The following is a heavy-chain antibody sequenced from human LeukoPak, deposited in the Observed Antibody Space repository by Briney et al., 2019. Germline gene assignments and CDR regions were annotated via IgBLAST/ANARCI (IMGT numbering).Heavy chain of an antibody. D-gene: IGHD6-19*01. CDR2: LGGCGFGT. CDR1: GLSFRSYA. V-gene: IGHV3-23*01. Sequence: GGSLTLFCELCGLSFRSYAMRWVRRAPGRGLEGVSGLGGCGFGTLYADSVEGRFTNSRDNSKHSLFLQMTDLRVEDTATYYCVSSSGAWFFGAYFDYCGQGTVVSVSS. J-gene: IGHJ4*02. CDR3: VSSSGAWFFGAYFDY.